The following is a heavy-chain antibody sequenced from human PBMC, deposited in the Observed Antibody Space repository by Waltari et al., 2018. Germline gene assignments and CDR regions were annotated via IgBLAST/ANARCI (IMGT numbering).Heavy chain of an antibody. V-gene: IGHV1-69*01. J-gene: IGHJ5*02. D-gene: IGHD2-2*01. Sequence: QVQLVQSGAEVKKPVSSVKVSCKASGGTFSSYSIRCVRQAPGQGLEWMGGIIPIFGTANYAQKFQGRVTITADESTSTAYMELSSLRSEDTAVYYCGLGYCSSTSCYNWFDPWGQGTLVTVSS. CDR3: GLGYCSSTSCYNWFDP. CDR2: IIPIFGTA. CDR1: GGTFSSYS.